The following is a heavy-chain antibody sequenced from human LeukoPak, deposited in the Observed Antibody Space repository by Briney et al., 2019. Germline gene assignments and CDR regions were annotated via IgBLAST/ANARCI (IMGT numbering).Heavy chain of an antibody. D-gene: IGHD3-3*01. CDR2: INHSGST. V-gene: IGHV4-34*01. J-gene: IGHJ4*02. CDR3: ARARRFGAGTDY. Sequence: SETLSLTCAVYGGSFSGYYWSWIRQPPGKGLEWIGEINHSGSTNHNLSLKSRVTISVDTSKNQFSLKLSSVTAADTAVYYCARARRFGAGTDYWGQGTLVTVSS. CDR1: GGSFSGYY.